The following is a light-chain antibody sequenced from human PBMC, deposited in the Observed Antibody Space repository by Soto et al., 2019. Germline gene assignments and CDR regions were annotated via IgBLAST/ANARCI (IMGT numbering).Light chain of an antibody. CDR2: DVS. CDR3: SSFPSSSTQV. J-gene: IGLJ2*01. V-gene: IGLV2-14*01. CDR1: SSDVGGYNY. Sequence: QSVLTQPASVSGSPGQSITISCTGTSSDVGGYNYVSWYQQHPGKAPKLMIYDVSNRPSGVSNRFSGSKSGNTASLTISGLQAEDEADYYCSSFPSSSTQVFGKGTKLTVL.